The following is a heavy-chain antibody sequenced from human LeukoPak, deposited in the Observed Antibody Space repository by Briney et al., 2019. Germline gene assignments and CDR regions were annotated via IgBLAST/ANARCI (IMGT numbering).Heavy chain of an antibody. CDR3: ARDSRGPLDY. V-gene: IGHV4-59*01. Sequence: SETLSLTCTVSGGSISSYYWSWIRQPPGKGLEWIGYIYYSGSTNYNPSLKSRVTISVDTSKNQFSLKLSSVTAADTAVYYCARDSRGPLDYWGQGTLVTVSS. J-gene: IGHJ4*02. D-gene: IGHD3-10*01. CDR1: GGSISSYY. CDR2: IYYSGST.